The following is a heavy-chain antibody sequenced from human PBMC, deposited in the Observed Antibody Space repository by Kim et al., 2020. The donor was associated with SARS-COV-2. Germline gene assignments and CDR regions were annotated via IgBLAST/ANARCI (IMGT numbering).Heavy chain of an antibody. V-gene: IGHV4-4*02. Sequence: SETLSLTCAVSGGSISSSNWWSWVRQPPGKGLEWIGEIYHSGSTNYNPSLKSRVTISVDKSKNQFSLKLSSVTAADTAVYYCARERGDPVDTARDAFDIWGQGTMVTVSS. D-gene: IGHD5-18*01. J-gene: IGHJ3*02. CDR3: ARERGDPVDTARDAFDI. CDR2: IYHSGST. CDR1: GGSISSSNW.